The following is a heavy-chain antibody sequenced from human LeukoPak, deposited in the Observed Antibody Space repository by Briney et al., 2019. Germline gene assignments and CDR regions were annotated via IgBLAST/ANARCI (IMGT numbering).Heavy chain of an antibody. CDR2: IYYSGST. D-gene: IGHD3-16*01. CDR3: ARQRGLGELAI. Sequence: SETLSLTCTVSGGSISSYYWSWIRQPPGKGLEWIGYIYYSGSTNYNPSLKSRVTISVDTSKSQFSLKLSSVTAADTAVYYCARQRGLGELAIWGQGTLVTVSS. CDR1: GGSISSYY. V-gene: IGHV4-59*01. J-gene: IGHJ4*02.